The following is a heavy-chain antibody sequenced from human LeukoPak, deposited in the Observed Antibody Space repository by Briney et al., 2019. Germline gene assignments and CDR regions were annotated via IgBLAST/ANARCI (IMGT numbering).Heavy chain of an antibody. J-gene: IGHJ4*02. D-gene: IGHD6-13*01. CDR3: AKDSSSSWFGGDSK. V-gene: IGHV3-23*01. CDR2: ISGSGGST. CDR1: GFTFSSYT. Sequence: GGSLRLSCAASGFTFSSYTMSWVRQAPGKGLEWVSAISGSGGSTYYADSVKGRFTISRDNSKNTLYLQMNSLRAEDTAVYYCAKDSSSSWFGGDSKWGQGTLVTVSS.